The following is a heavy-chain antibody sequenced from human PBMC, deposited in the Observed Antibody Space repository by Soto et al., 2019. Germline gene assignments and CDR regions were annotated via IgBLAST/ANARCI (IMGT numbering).Heavy chain of an antibody. CDR2: ISYDGSNK. CDR1: GFTFSSYG. Sequence: GGSLRLSCAASGFTFSSYGMHWVRQAPGKGLEWVAVISYDGSNKYYADSVKGRFAISRDNSKNTLYLQMNSLRAEDTAVYYFAKQPDRSSWDFDYWGQGTLVTVSS. J-gene: IGHJ4*02. V-gene: IGHV3-30*18. D-gene: IGHD6-13*01. CDR3: AKQPDRSSWDFDY.